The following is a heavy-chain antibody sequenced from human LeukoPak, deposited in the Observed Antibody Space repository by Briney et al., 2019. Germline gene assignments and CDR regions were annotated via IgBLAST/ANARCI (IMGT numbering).Heavy chain of an antibody. J-gene: IGHJ4*02. D-gene: IGHD3-3*01. V-gene: IGHV1-2*02. Sequence: GASVKVSCKASGHTFTGYSIHWVRQAPGQGLEWMGWFNPNSGGTNYAQKFQDRVTMTRDTSINTAYMELSRLRFDDTAVYYCARGGGTISGVVDYWGQGTLVTVSS. CDR1: GHTFTGYS. CDR3: ARGGGTISGVVDY. CDR2: FNPNSGGT.